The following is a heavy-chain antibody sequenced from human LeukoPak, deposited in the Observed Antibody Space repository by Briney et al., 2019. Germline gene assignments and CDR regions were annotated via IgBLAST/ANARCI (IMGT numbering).Heavy chain of an antibody. Sequence: SQTLSLTCAVSGGSISSGGYSWSWIRQPPGKGLEWIGYIYHSGSTYYNPSLKSRVTISVDTSKNQFSLKLSSVTAADTAVYYCARVEEIVATVDYWGQGTLVTVSS. CDR3: ARVEEIVATVDY. J-gene: IGHJ4*02. CDR2: IYHSGST. V-gene: IGHV4-30-2*01. D-gene: IGHD5-12*01. CDR1: GGSISSGGYS.